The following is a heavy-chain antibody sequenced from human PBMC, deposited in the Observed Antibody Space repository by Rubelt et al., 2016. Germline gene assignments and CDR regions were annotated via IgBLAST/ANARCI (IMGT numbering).Heavy chain of an antibody. V-gene: IGHV1-69*01. D-gene: IGHD6-6*01. CDR2: IIPIFGKA. CDR1: GGTFSSYA. CDR3: ATTIAIRPYYFDY. Sequence: QVQLVQSGAEVKKPGSSVKVSCKASGGTFSSYAISWVRQAPGQGLEWMGGIIPIFGKANYAQKFQGIITSTADESTSTAYMELSSLRSEDTAVYYCATTIAIRPYYFDYWGQGTLVTVSS. J-gene: IGHJ4*02.